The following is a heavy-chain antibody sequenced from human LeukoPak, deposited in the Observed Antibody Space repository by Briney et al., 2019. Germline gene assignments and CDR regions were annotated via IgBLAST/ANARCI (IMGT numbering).Heavy chain of an antibody. CDR3: ARWNQLLYEGFDY. D-gene: IGHD2-2*02. V-gene: IGHV4-31*03. J-gene: IGHJ4*02. CDR1: GGSISSGGYY. Sequence: SQTLSLTCTVSGGSISSGGYYWSWIRQHPGKGLEWIGYIYYSGSTYYNPSLKSRVTISVDTSKNQFSLKLSSVTAADTAVYYCARWNQLLYEGFDYWGQGTLVTVSS. CDR2: IYYSGST.